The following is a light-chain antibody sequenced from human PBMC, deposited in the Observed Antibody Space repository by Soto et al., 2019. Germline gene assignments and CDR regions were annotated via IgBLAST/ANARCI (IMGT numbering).Light chain of an antibody. V-gene: IGKV1-5*03. Sequence: DIQITQSPATLSASVGDRVTITCRASQNINTWLAWYQQKPGKAPKLLILKASSLESGVPSRFSGSGSGTEFTLTISSLQPDDFATYYCQQYNSYSRTFGQGTKVDIK. CDR2: KAS. CDR3: QQYNSYSRT. J-gene: IGKJ1*01. CDR1: QNINTW.